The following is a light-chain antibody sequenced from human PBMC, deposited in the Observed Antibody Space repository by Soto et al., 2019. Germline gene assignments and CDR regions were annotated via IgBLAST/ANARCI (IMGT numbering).Light chain of an antibody. J-gene: IGLJ3*02. CDR2: DVS. CDR3: CSYAGSRV. V-gene: IGLV2-8*01. Sequence: QSALAQPPSASGSPGQSVTISCTGTSSDVGEYDYVSWYQHHPGKAPKLMIFDVSQRPSGVPDRFSGSKSGNTASLTISGLQAEDEADYYCCSYAGSRVFGGGTKVTV. CDR1: SSDVGEYDY.